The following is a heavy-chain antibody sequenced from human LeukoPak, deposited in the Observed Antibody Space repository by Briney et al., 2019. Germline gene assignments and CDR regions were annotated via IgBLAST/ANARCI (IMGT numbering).Heavy chain of an antibody. CDR3: AKDGASGWFGEGYFDY. Sequence: GGSLRLSCAASGFTFSSYGMHWVRQAPGKGLKRVAFIRYDGSNKYYADSVKGRFTISRDNSKNTLYLQMNSLRAEDTAVYYCAKDGASGWFGEGYFDYWGQGTLVTVSS. CDR1: GFTFSSYG. D-gene: IGHD3-10*01. V-gene: IGHV3-30*02. CDR2: IRYDGSNK. J-gene: IGHJ4*02.